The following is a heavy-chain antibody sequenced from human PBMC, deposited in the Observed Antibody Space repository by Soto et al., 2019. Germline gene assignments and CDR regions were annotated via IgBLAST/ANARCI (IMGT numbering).Heavy chain of an antibody. CDR3: VRVTVSLSGLYGIRG. V-gene: IGHV4-39*01. D-gene: IGHD5-12*01. J-gene: IGHJ6*01. CDR1: GYSVSSSDYY. Sequence: PSETLSPTCIVSGYSVSSSDYYWAWIRQPQGKRLGGIGSMLSSGLSYYNPSLKSRVTLSVDTSENQFSVRLNCETAAHTAVYVCVRVTVSLSGLYGIRGWGQGT. CDR2: MLSSGLS.